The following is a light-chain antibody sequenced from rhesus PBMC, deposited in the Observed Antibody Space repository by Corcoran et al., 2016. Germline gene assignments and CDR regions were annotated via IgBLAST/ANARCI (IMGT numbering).Light chain of an antibody. V-gene: IGKV1-32*01. Sequence: IQMTQSPSSLSVSVGDRVTITCRARQGISSYLNWYQQKPGKAPKPLIYYGDRLESGGPSRFSGGGSGTDVPLTISSLQPDDFATYYCQQYDTLPTFGGGTKVELK. CDR1: QGISSY. CDR2: YGD. CDR3: QQYDTLPT. J-gene: IGKJ4*01.